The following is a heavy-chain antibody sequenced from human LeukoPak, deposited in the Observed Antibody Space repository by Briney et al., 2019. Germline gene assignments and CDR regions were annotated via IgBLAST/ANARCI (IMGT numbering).Heavy chain of an antibody. J-gene: IGHJ4*02. CDR2: ISYDGSNK. CDR1: GFTFSSYG. V-gene: IGHV3-30*18. CDR3: AKDGYDSSGYSPL. D-gene: IGHD3-22*01. Sequence: PGGSLRLSCAASGFTFSSYGMHWVRQAPGKGLEWVAVISYDGSNKYYADSVKGRFTISRDNSKNTLYLQMNSLRAEDTAVYYCAKDGYDSSGYSPLWGQGTLVTVSS.